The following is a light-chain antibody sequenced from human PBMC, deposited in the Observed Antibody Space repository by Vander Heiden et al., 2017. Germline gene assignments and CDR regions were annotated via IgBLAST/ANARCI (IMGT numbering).Light chain of an antibody. J-gene: IGLJ1*01. CDR1: SRHRSNA. V-gene: IGLV4-69*01. CDR2: GNRDGSH. Sequence: QPVLTQSPSASASLRSSVKLTCTLSSRHRSNAIAWHQHQPEKGPRHLMKGNRDGSHDKGDGIPDRFSGSSCAAARSLTRSSLQAEDEADYYCRTWGTGSLVFGSGTKLTVL. CDR3: RTWGTGSLV.